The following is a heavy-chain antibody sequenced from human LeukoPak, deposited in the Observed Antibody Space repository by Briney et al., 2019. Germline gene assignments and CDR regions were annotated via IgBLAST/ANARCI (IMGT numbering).Heavy chain of an antibody. CDR1: GFIFRSFT. V-gene: IGHV3-23*01. Sequence: PGGSLRLSCDASGFIFRSFTMSWVRQAPGRGPEWVSSISGAGHGTYYADSVKGRFTISRDNSESTVHLQMNSLRADDTAIYYCARETIRCADGVCYDNWFDPWGQGTLVTVSS. J-gene: IGHJ5*02. CDR3: ARETIRCADGVCYDNWFDP. D-gene: IGHD2-8*01. CDR2: ISGAGHGT.